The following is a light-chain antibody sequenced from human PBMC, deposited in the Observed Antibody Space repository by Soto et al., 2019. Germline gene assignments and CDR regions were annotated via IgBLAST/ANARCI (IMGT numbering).Light chain of an antibody. Sequence: QDVVTQPPSASGTPGQRVTISCSGSSSNIGSNTVNWYQQLPGTAPKLLIYSNNQRPSGVPDRFSGSKSGTSASLAISGLQSEDEADYYCAAWDDSLNGLFGGGTQLTVL. J-gene: IGLJ2*01. V-gene: IGLV1-44*01. CDR1: SSNIGSNT. CDR3: AAWDDSLNGL. CDR2: SNN.